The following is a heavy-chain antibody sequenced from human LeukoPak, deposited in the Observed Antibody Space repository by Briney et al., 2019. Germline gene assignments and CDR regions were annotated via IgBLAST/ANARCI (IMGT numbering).Heavy chain of an antibody. D-gene: IGHD6-13*01. CDR1: GGSFSGYY. Sequence: SETLSLTCAVYGGSFSGYYWSWIRQPPGKGLEWIGEINHSGSTNYNPSLKSRVTISVDTSKNQFSLKLSSVTAADTAVYYCARKGMAAAGTYNWFDPWGQGALVTVSS. CDR3: ARKGMAAAGTYNWFDP. CDR2: INHSGST. J-gene: IGHJ5*02. V-gene: IGHV4-34*01.